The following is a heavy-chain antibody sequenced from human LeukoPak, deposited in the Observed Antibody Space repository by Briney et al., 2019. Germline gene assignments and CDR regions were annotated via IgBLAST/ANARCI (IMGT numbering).Heavy chain of an antibody. Sequence: GASVKVSCKASGYSFTGHYMNWVRQAPGKGLEWMGWISPKSDVTKYAQKFQGRVTMTTDTPVSTAYMELTRLKSDDTAVYYCASLRGNSGYALTYWGQGTLVTVSS. J-gene: IGHJ4*02. D-gene: IGHD5-12*01. CDR3: ASLRGNSGYALTY. CDR1: GYSFTGHY. CDR2: ISPKSDVT. V-gene: IGHV1-2*02.